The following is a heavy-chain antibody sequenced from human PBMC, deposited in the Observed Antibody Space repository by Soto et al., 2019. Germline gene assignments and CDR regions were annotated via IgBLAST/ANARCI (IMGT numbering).Heavy chain of an antibody. CDR3: ARQESCSTTACYTVVT. Sequence: GESLKISCKGSGYSFTSYWIGWVRQMPGKGLEWMGIIYLGDSNTRYSPSFQGQVTISADKSISTAYLQWSSLKASDTAIYYCARQESCSTTACYTVVTWGQGALVTVSS. CDR2: IYLGDSNT. D-gene: IGHD2-2*02. CDR1: GYSFTSYW. V-gene: IGHV5-51*01. J-gene: IGHJ5*02.